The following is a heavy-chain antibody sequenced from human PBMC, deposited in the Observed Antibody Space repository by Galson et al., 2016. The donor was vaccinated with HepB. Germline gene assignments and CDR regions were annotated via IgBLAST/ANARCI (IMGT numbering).Heavy chain of an antibody. J-gene: IGHJ4*02. V-gene: IGHV3-11*06. D-gene: IGHD6-6*01. CDR2: ISSFSSYT. CDR3: ATAGTGLAARKFDS. CDR1: GFTFSDYY. Sequence: FLRLSCAASGFTFSDYYMTWIRQAPGKGLECISYISSFSSYTNYADSEKGRFTISRDNAKNSLFLQMNSLRAEDTAVYYCATAGTGLAARKFDSWGQGTLVTVSS.